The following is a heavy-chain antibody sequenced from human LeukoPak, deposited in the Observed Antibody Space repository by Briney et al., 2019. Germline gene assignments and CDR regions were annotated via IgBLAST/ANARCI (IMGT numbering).Heavy chain of an antibody. D-gene: IGHD5-24*01. Sequence: GASVKVSCKASGYTFTSYAMNWVRQAPGQGLEWMGWINTNTGNPTYARGFTGRFVFSLDTSVSTAYLQISSLKAEDTAVYYCARESFKNGYNYGFDYWGQGTLVTVSS. CDR1: GYTFTSYA. CDR2: INTNTGNP. CDR3: ARESFKNGYNYGFDY. J-gene: IGHJ4*02. V-gene: IGHV7-4-1*02.